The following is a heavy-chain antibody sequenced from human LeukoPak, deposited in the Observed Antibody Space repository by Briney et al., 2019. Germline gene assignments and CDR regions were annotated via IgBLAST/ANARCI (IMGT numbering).Heavy chain of an antibody. CDR1: GSIFTSYW. V-gene: IGHV5-10-1*01. CDR2: IDPSDSYT. J-gene: IGHJ2*01. CDR3: ARHPPAWYFDL. Sequence: GASLQISCKGSGSIFTSYWISWVRQLPGKGLEWMGRIDPSDSYTNYSPSFQGHVTISADKSTSTAYLQWSSLKASDTAMYYCARHPPAWYFDLWGRGTLVTVSS.